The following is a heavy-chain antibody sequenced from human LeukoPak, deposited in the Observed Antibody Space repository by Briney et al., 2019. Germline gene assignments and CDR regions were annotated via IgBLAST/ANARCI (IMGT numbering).Heavy chain of an antibody. CDR3: ARVGIAVAGSLG. CDR2: IIPILGIA. CDR1: GGTFSSYT. J-gene: IGHJ4*02. D-gene: IGHD6-19*01. Sequence: SVKVSCKASGGTFSSYTISWVRQAPGQRLEWMGRIIPILGIANYAQKFQGRVTITADKSTSTAYMELSSLRSEDTAVYYCARVGIAVAGSLGWGQGTLVTVSS. V-gene: IGHV1-69*02.